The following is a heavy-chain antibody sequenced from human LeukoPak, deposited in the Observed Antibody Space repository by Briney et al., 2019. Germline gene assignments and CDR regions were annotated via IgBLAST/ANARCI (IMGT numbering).Heavy chain of an antibody. D-gene: IGHD2-2*01. J-gene: IGHJ6*02. V-gene: IGHV3-33*01. CDR1: GFTFSSYG. CDR2: IWYDGSNK. CDR3: GLYSSSQTAMDV. Sequence: PGRSLRLSCAASGFTFSSYGMHWVRQAPGKGLEWVAVIWYDGSNKYYADSVKGRFTISRDNSKNTLDLQMNSLRAEDTAVYYCGLYSSSQTAMDVWGQGTAVTVSS.